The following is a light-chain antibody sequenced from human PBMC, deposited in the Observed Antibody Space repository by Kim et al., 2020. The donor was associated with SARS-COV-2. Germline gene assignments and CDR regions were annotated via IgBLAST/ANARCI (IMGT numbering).Light chain of an antibody. CDR1: KLGDKY. V-gene: IGLV3-1*01. J-gene: IGLJ2*01. Sequence: SYELTQPPSVSVSPGQTASITCSGDKLGDKYACWYQQKPGQSPVLVIYQDSKRPSGIPERFSGSNSGNTATLTISGTQAKDEADYYCQAWDSSTDVVFGGGTQLTVL. CDR2: QDS. CDR3: QAWDSSTDVV.